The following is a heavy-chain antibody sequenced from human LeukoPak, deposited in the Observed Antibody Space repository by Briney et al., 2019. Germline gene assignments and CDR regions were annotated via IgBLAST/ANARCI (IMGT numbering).Heavy chain of an antibody. Sequence: PGGSLRLSCAASGFTFSSYAMSWVRQAPGKGLDWVSVISGSGGSTYFADSVKGRFTISRDNSRNTLYLQMNGLGADDTAVYYCAKGNWRYFDYWGQGTLVTVSS. CDR2: ISGSGGST. CDR3: AKGNWRYFDY. D-gene: IGHD1-1*01. J-gene: IGHJ4*02. V-gene: IGHV3-23*01. CDR1: GFTFSSYA.